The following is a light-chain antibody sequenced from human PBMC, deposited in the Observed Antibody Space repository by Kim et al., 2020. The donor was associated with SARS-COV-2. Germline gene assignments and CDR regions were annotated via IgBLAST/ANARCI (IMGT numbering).Light chain of an antibody. Sequence: EVVMTQSPATLSVSPGERATLSCRASQSVSSNLAWYQQKPGQAPRLLIYGASTRATVIPDRFSGSGSGTEFTLTISSLQSEDFAIYYCQQYNNWPPLTFGGGTKVDIK. CDR3: QQYNNWPPLT. J-gene: IGKJ4*01. CDR1: QSVSSN. V-gene: IGKV3-15*01. CDR2: GAS.